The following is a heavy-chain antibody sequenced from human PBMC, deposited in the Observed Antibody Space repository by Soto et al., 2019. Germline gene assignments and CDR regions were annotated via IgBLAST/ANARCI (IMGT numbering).Heavy chain of an antibody. J-gene: IGHJ4*02. CDR1: GFTFSNAW. V-gene: IGHV3-15*07. Sequence: GGSLRLSCAASGFTFSNAWMNWVRQAPGKGLEWVGRIKGKTDGGTRGYAAPVKGRFTIASDDSKNRLYLQMNSLKTEDTAEYYCTTDYRKYYDFWSGYYRSDYFDYWGQGTLVTVSS. CDR2: IKGKTDGGTR. D-gene: IGHD3-3*01. CDR3: TTDYRKYYDFWSGYYRSDYFDY.